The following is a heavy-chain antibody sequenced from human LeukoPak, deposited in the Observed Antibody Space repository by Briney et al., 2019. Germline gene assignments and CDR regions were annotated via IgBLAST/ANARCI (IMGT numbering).Heavy chain of an antibody. CDR3: ARDSPYGDYGEYYYGMDV. J-gene: IGHJ6*02. V-gene: IGHV1-69*13. CDR2: IIPIFGTA. D-gene: IGHD4-17*01. Sequence: APVKVSCKASGGTFSSYAISWVRQAPGQGLEWMGGIIPIFGTANYAQKFQGRVTITADESTSTAYMELSSLRSEDTAVYYCARDSPYGDYGEYYYGMDVWGQGTTVTVSS. CDR1: GGTFSSYA.